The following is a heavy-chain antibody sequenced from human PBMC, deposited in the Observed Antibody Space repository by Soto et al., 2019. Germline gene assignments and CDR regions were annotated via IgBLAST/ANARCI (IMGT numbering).Heavy chain of an antibody. V-gene: IGHV3-23*01. D-gene: IGHD2-15*01. CDR1: GFTFRNFA. J-gene: IGHJ4*02. CDR3: AKDRRTEFGGNGDDY. Sequence: GGSLRLSCAASGFTFRNFAMSWVRQAPGKGLEWVSGIRGSGGHTDYADFVKGRFTISRDNSKSTLYLQMKSLRAEDTAVYYCAKDRRTEFGGNGDDYWGQGTLVTVSS. CDR2: IRGSGGHT.